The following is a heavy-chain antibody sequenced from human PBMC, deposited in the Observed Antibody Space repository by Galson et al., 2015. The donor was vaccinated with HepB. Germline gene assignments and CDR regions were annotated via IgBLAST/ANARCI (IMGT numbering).Heavy chain of an antibody. CDR2: IIPIFGPT. D-gene: IGHD2-21*01. Sequence: SVKVSCKASGGSFNTYPLNWVRQAPGQGPEWLGRIIPIFGPTNYAQKFGGRLTISADTSTATAYMELTNLNSEDTAVYYCTRAHPVLLMIAKHYFGTWGQGTLVTVSS. J-gene: IGHJ5*02. CDR3: TRAHPVLLMIAKHYFGT. V-gene: IGHV1-69*06. CDR1: GGSFNTYP.